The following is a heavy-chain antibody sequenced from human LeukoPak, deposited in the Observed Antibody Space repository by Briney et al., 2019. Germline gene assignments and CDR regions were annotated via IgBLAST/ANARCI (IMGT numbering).Heavy chain of an antibody. D-gene: IGHD6-13*01. J-gene: IGHJ4*02. V-gene: IGHV1-18*01. CDR2: ISAYNGNT. CDR3: ARDTGSSSWSDY. Sequence: ASVKVSCKASGHTFTSYDINWVRQATGQGLEWMGWISAYNGNTNYAQKLQGRVTMTTDTSTSTAYMELRSLRSDDTAVYYCARDTGSSSWSDYWGQGTLVTVSS. CDR1: GHTFTSYD.